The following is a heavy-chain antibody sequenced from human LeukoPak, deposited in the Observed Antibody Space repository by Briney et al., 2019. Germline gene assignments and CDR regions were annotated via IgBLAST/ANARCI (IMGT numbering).Heavy chain of an antibody. V-gene: IGHV3-33*01. Sequence: PGRSLRLSCAASGFDFSTYGMHWVRQAPGKGREWVALMWYDGSNEYYGDSVKGRFIISRDNSRNTLYLQMSSLRVEDTAVYYCVRDWDQNDFWSGYWPDAADSWGQGTMVFVSS. D-gene: IGHD3-3*01. CDR3: VRDWDQNDFWSGYWPDAADS. CDR1: GFDFSTYG. CDR2: MWYDGSNE. J-gene: IGHJ3*02.